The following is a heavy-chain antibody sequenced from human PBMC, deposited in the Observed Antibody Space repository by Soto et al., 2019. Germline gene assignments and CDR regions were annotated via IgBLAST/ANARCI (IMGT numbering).Heavy chain of an antibody. J-gene: IGHJ4*02. CDR3: ARGAMANFDY. V-gene: IGHV1-69*13. Sequence: SVKVSCKASGGTFGSQGIAWVRQAPGQGLEWMGGFIAMLGTPTYAKKVQGRATISADESLTSSYLELRSLRSEDTGVYFCARGAMANFDYWGQGTVVTAPQ. D-gene: IGHD5-18*01. CDR2: FIAMLGTP. CDR1: GGTFGSQG.